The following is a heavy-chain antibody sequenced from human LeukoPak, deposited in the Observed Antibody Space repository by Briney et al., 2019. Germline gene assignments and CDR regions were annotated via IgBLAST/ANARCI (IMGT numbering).Heavy chain of an antibody. CDR3: ARGIGPYYDFWSGSWYYFDY. J-gene: IGHJ4*02. Sequence: SETLSLTCTVSGGSISSYYWSWIRQPPGKGLEWIGYIYYSGSTNYNPSLKSRVTISVDTPKNQFSLKLSSVTAADTAVYYCARGIGPYYDFWSGSWYYFDYWGQGTLVTVSS. V-gene: IGHV4-59*01. D-gene: IGHD3-3*01. CDR1: GGSISSYY. CDR2: IYYSGST.